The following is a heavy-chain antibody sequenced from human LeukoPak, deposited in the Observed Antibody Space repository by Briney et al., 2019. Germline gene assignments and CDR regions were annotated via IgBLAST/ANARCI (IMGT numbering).Heavy chain of an antibody. D-gene: IGHD1-26*01. CDR3: ARDGVVGATTYYMDV. CDR1: GFTFSSYW. V-gene: IGHV3-74*01. CDR2: INSDGSST. J-gene: IGHJ6*03. Sequence: TGGSLRLSCAASGFTFSSYWMHWGRQAPGKGLVWVSRINSDGSSTSYADSVKGRFTISRDNAKNTLYLQMNSLRAEDTAVYYCARDGVVGATTYYMDVWGKGTTVTVSS.